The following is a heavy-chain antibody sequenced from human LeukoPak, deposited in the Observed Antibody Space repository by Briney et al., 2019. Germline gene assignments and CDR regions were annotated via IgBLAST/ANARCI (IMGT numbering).Heavy chain of an antibody. Sequence: SETLSLTCAVYGGSFSGYYWSWIRQPPGKGLEWIGEINHSGGTNYNPSLKSRVTISVDTSENQFSLKLSSVTAADTAVYYCTRSGGYYYGSGTPVDWGQGTLVTVSS. D-gene: IGHD3-10*01. CDR1: GGSFSGYY. J-gene: IGHJ4*02. CDR3: TRSGGYYYGSGTPVD. CDR2: INHSGGT. V-gene: IGHV4-34*01.